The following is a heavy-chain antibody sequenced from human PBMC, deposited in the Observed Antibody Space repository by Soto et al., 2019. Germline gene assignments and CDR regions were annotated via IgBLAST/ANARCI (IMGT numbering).Heavy chain of an antibody. CDR3: ARTRSILGYCSSTNCSPFDY. V-gene: IGHV4-34*01. J-gene: IGHJ4*02. D-gene: IGHD2-2*01. CDR1: GGSFSGYY. Sequence: QVQLQQWGAGLLKPSETLSLTCAVYGGSFSGYYWSWIRQPPGKGLEWIGEINHSGSTNYNPSLKSRFTISVDTSKNQFYLKLSSVTAEDTAVYYCARTRSILGYCSSTNCSPFDYWGQGTLVTVSS. CDR2: INHSGST.